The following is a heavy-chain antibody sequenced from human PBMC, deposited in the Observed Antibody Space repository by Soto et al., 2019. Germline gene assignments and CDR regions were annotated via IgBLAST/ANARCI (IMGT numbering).Heavy chain of an antibody. V-gene: IGHV3-23*01. D-gene: IGHD1-26*01. CDR1: GFTFSSHT. J-gene: IGHJ4*02. CDR2: ISGSGGST. CDR3: ATHDTVGAKDPFDY. Sequence: GGSLRLSCAASGFTFSSHTMNWVRQAPGKGLEWVSAISGSGGSTYYADSVKGRFTISRDNSKNTLYLQMNSLRAEDTAVYYCATHDTVGAKDPFDYWGQGTLVTVSS.